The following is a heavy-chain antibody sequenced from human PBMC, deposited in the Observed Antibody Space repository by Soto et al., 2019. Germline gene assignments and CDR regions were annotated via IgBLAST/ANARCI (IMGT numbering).Heavy chain of an antibody. D-gene: IGHD2-2*01. Sequence: ASVKVSCKASAYSFTTYHIHWVRQAPGEGLEWMGLINPDAGATNYAQRFQGRLRLTRDTSTSTVYMELRSLRFDDTAVYYCARGDIVLVPASEGNWFDPWGQGTLVTVSS. V-gene: IGHV1-46*01. CDR3: ARGDIVLVPASEGNWFDP. CDR2: INPDAGAT. CDR1: AYSFTTYH. J-gene: IGHJ5*02.